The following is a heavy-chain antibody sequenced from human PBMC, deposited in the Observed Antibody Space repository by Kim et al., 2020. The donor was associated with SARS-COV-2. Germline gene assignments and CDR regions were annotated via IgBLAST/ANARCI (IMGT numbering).Heavy chain of an antibody. CDR3: AEGQGVIEPLKFDY. CDR2: IYWDDDK. CDR1: GISLSTSGVG. D-gene: IGHD3-22*01. Sequence: SGPTLVKPTQTLTLTCTLSGISLSTSGVGVGWIRQPPGKALEWLALIYWDDDKRYSPSLKSRLTITKDTSKNQVVLTMTNMDPVDTATYYCAEGQGVIEPLKFDYWGQGTLVIVSS. J-gene: IGHJ4*02. V-gene: IGHV2-5*02.